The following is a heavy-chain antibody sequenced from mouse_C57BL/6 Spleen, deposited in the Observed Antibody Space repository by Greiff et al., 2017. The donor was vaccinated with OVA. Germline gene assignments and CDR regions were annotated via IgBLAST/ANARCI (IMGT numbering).Heavy chain of an antibody. D-gene: IGHD1-1*01. Sequence: VQLKQSGPGLVKPSQSLSLTCSVTGYSITSGYYWNWIRQFPGNKLEWMGYISYDGSNNYNPSLKNRISITRDTSKNQFFLKLNSVTTEDTATYYCARGGYGSSYPYWGQGTTLTVSS. CDR1: GYSITSGYY. V-gene: IGHV3-6*01. CDR2: ISYDGSN. J-gene: IGHJ2*01. CDR3: ARGGYGSSYPY.